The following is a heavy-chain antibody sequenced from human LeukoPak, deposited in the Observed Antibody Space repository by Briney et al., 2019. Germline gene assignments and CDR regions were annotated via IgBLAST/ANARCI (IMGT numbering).Heavy chain of an antibody. CDR3: AKGGRYSSSLLDY. D-gene: IGHD6-13*01. Sequence: VPPGGSLILSCAASGFTFSSYGMHWVRQAPGKGLEWVAFIRYDGSNKYYADSVKGRFTISRDNSKNTLYLQMNSLRAEDTAVYYCAKGGRYSSSLLDYWGQGTLVTVSS. V-gene: IGHV3-30*02. J-gene: IGHJ4*02. CDR2: IRYDGSNK. CDR1: GFTFSSYG.